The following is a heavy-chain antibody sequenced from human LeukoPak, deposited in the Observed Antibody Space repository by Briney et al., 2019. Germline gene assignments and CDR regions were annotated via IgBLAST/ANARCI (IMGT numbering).Heavy chain of an antibody. CDR3: ARRVIVVGLDY. CDR2: ISRSGSTI. D-gene: IGHD3-22*01. J-gene: IGHJ4*02. Sequence: GGSLRLSCAASGFTFSSYEMNWVRQAPGKVLEWVSYISRSGSTIYYADSVKGRFTISRDNAKNSLYLQMNSLRAEDTAVYYCARRVIVVGLDYWGQGTLVTVSS. V-gene: IGHV3-48*03. CDR1: GFTFSSYE.